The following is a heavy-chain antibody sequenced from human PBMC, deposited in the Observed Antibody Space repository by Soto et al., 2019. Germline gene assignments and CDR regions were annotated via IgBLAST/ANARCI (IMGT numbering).Heavy chain of an antibody. CDR1: GFTFSSYS. CDR2: ISSSSSTI. D-gene: IGHD6-19*01. Sequence: EVQLVESGGGLVQPGGSLRLSCAASGFTFSSYSMNWVRQAPGKGLEWGSYISSSSSTIYYADSVKGRFTISGDNARNSLDLQMNSLRAEDTAVYYCAREDIGIAVAGTWDYWGQGTLVTVSS. J-gene: IGHJ4*02. V-gene: IGHV3-48*01. CDR3: AREDIGIAVAGTWDY.